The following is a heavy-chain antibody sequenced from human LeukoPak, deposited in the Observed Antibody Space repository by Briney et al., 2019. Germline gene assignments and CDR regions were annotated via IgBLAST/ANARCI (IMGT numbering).Heavy chain of an antibody. CDR1: GGTFSSYA. D-gene: IGHD3-22*01. V-gene: IGHV1-69*04. Sequence: ASVKVSCKASGGTFSSYAISWVRQAPGKGLEWMGRIIPIFGIANYAQKFQGRVTITADKSTSTAYMELSSLRSEDTAVYYCARDSHYYDSSGYPDYWGQGTLVTVSS. CDR2: IIPIFGIA. CDR3: ARDSHYYDSSGYPDY. J-gene: IGHJ4*02.